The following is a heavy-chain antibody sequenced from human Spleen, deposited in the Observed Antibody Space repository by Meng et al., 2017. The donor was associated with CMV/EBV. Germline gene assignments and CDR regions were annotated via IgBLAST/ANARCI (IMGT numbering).Heavy chain of an antibody. CDR2: IRWDGGST. V-gene: IGHV3-43*01. J-gene: IGHJ4*02. D-gene: IGHD3-10*01. CDR1: GFTFDDYT. Sequence: GESLKISCAASGFTFDDYTMHWVRQAPGKGLEWVSLIRWDGGSTYYADSVKGRFTISRDNSKNSLYLQMNSLRTEDTALYYCAKAPLGYGSGSYEAHPDYWGQGTLVTVSS. CDR3: AKAPLGYGSGSYEAHPDY.